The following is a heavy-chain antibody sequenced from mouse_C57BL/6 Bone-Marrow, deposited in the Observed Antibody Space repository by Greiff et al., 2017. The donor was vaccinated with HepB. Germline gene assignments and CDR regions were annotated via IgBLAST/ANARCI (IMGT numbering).Heavy chain of an antibody. V-gene: IGHV1-64*01. CDR1: GYTFTSYW. D-gene: IGHD2-1*01. J-gene: IGHJ2*01. CDR2: IHPNSGST. Sequence: QVQLKQPGAELVKPGASVKLSCKASGYTFTSYWMHWVKQRPGQGLEWIGMIHPNSGSTNYNEKFKSKATLTVDKSSSTAYMQLSSLTSEDSAVYYCARSVYYGNYADYWGQGTTLTVSS. CDR3: ARSVYYGNYADY.